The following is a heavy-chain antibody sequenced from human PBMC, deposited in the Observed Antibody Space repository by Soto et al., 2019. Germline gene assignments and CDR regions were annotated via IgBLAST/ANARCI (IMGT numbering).Heavy chain of an antibody. CDR1: GGSISRYY. J-gene: IGHJ4*02. V-gene: IGHV4-59*08. CDR3: ARGDWFFDY. CDR2: IYYTGST. D-gene: IGHD3-9*01. Sequence: SSETLSLTCTVSGGSISRYYWTWIRQSPGKGLEWIGYIYYTGSTNYNPSLKSRVTISVDTSKNHFSLKLSSVTAADTAVYYCARGDWFFDYWGQGTLVTVSS.